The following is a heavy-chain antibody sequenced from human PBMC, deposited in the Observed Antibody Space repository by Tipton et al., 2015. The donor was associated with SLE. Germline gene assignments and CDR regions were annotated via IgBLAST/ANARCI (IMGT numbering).Heavy chain of an antibody. CDR3: ARDPSGSGPDFDY. CDR1: GFTFSSYA. Sequence: LRLSCAASGFTFSSYAMNWVRQAPGKGLDWVSSISGSGHSTCYANSVKGRFTIFRDNSKGTLYLQMISLRAEDTAVYYCARDPSGSGPDFDYWGQGTLVTVSS. J-gene: IGHJ4*02. CDR2: ISGSGHST. V-gene: IGHV3-23*01. D-gene: IGHD1-1*01.